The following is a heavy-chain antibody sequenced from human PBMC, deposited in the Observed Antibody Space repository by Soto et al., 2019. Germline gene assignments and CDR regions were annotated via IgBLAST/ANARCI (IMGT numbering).Heavy chain of an antibody. CDR1: GFIFSNYA. J-gene: IGHJ6*02. CDR3: AKSPGSQYYYAMDV. Sequence: EVQVLESGGGLVQPGGSLRLSCAASGFIFSNYAFNWVRQAPGKGLEWVSGISYSGGSTNYADSVKGRFTFSRDNSKNTLYLQMDSLRAEDTAVYYCAKSPGSQYYYAMDVWGQGTTVTVSS. V-gene: IGHV3-23*01. CDR2: ISYSGGST.